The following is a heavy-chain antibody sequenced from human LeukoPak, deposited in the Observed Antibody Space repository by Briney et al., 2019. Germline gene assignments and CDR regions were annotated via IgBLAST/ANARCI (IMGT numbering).Heavy chain of an antibody. V-gene: IGHV4-59*01. CDR1: GGSISIDH. CDR2: IYYSGST. J-gene: IGHJ5*01. CDR3: SGDRTGNNWFDR. Sequence: PSETLSLTCSVSGGSISIDHWSWIRLPPGKGLEWLGYIYYSGSTNYNPSLNSRITISVETYKNQFSLRLSPLTAAGKAMYYLSGDRTGNNWFDRWGQGTLVTVSS.